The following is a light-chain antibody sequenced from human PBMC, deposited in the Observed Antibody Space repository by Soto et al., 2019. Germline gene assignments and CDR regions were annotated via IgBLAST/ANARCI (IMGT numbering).Light chain of an antibody. CDR1: QSISSY. Sequence: DIQMTQSPSSLSASVGDRVTITCRASQSISSYLNWYQQKPGKAPKLLISAASSLQSGVPSRFSGSGSWTDFTLTISSLNPADFATYYCQQSYSTPNTFGQGTKLAIK. CDR3: QQSYSTPNT. CDR2: AAS. J-gene: IGKJ2*01. V-gene: IGKV1-39*01.